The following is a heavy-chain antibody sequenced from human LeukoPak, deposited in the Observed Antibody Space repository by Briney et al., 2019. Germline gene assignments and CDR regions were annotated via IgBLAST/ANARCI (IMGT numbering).Heavy chain of an antibody. CDR1: GGSISSSSYY. J-gene: IGHJ4*02. D-gene: IGHD1-1*01. Sequence: SETLSLTCTVSGGSISSSSYYWSWIRQPAGKGLEWIGRIYTSGSTNYNPSLKSRVTMSVDTSKNQFSLKLSSVTAADTAVYYCARDLGTTGTTYFDYWGQGTLVTVSS. V-gene: IGHV4-61*02. CDR2: IYTSGST. CDR3: ARDLGTTGTTYFDY.